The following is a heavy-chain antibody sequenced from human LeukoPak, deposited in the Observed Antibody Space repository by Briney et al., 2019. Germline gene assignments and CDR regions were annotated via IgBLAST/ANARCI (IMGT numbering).Heavy chain of an antibody. J-gene: IGHJ4*02. CDR3: ARGGPSRLRVDY. CDR1: GYTFTGYY. D-gene: IGHD4-17*01. V-gene: IGHV1-18*04. CDR2: ISAYNGNT. Sequence: ASVKVSCKASGYTFTGYYMHWVRQAPGQGLEWMGWISAYNGNTNYAQKLQGRVTMTTDTSTSTAYMELRSLRSDDTAVYYCARGGPSRLRVDYWGQGTLVTVSS.